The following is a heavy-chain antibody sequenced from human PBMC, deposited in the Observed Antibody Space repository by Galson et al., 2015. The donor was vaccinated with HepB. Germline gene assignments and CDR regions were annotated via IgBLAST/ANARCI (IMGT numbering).Heavy chain of an antibody. CDR3: ARSFSSSNYRVDYNFGWDV. J-gene: IGHJ6*02. CDR1: GGSISTYY. V-gene: IGHV4-59*01. D-gene: IGHD6-13*01. CDR2: IYHNGRS. Sequence: LSLTCTVSGGSISTYYWNWIRLSPGKGLEWIGDIYHNGRSNSDPSLKSRITFSVDTSKNQFSLKLRSVTAADTAIYYCARSFSSSNYRVDYNFGWDVWGQGTTVIVSS.